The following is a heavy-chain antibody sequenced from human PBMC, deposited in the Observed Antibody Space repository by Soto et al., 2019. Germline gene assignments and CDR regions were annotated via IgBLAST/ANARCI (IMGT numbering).Heavy chain of an antibody. CDR2: IGTTGDT. D-gene: IGHD5-18*01. V-gene: IGHV3-13*04. CDR3: ARDFYGGYTYGPGDY. CDR1: GFTFSSYD. Sequence: EVQLVESGGGLVQPGGSLRLSCSASGFTFSSYDMHWVRQGTGKGLEWVSAIGTTGDTYYAGSVKGRFTISRENAKRSLYLQMNSLRAEDTAVYYCARDFYGGYTYGPGDYWGQGALVAVSS. J-gene: IGHJ4*02.